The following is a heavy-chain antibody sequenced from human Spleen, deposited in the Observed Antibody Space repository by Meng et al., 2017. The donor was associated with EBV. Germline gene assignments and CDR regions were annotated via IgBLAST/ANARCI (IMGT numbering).Heavy chain of an antibody. CDR3: ARESGRGYTPDF. Sequence: QGTVVHVGAGVKKPGSSVKVSCKASGGAFRYSAISWVRQAPGQGLEWMGGLIPDFGTPDYAPNYQDRVTITADESTSTAYMELNSLTTEDTAIYYCARESGRGYTPDFWGQGTLVTVSS. D-gene: IGHD3-10*01. J-gene: IGHJ4*02. CDR1: GGAFRYSA. CDR2: LIPDFGTP. V-gene: IGHV1-69*01.